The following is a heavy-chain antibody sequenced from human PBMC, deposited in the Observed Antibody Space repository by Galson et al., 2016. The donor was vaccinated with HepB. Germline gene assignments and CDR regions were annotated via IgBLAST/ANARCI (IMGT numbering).Heavy chain of an antibody. V-gene: IGHV3-15*01. Sequence: SLRLSCAASGLTFTNAWMTWVRQAPGKGMEWVGRIRGEADGGTTDYAAPVKGRFYISRDDSTHTLFLHMNSLRVEDGAVYSGATVKLTTWYSFDSWGQGTLVTVSS. CDR2: IRGEADGGTT. D-gene: IGHD2-2*01. CDR3: ATVKLTTWYSFDS. J-gene: IGHJ4*02. CDR1: GLTFTNAW.